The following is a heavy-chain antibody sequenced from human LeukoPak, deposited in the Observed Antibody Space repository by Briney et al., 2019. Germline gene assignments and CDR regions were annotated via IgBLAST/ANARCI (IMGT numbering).Heavy chain of an antibody. CDR3: TTEDGSGWYKDYYDSSGYYY. CDR1: GFTFSSYS. Sequence: GGSLRLSCAASGFTFSSYSMNWVRQAPGKGLEWVGRIKSKTDGGTTDYAAPVKGRFTISRDDSKNTLYLQMNSLKTEDTAVYYCTTEDGSGWYKDYYDSSGYYYWGQGTLVTVSS. J-gene: IGHJ4*02. V-gene: IGHV3-15*07. D-gene: IGHD3-22*01. CDR2: IKSKTDGGTT.